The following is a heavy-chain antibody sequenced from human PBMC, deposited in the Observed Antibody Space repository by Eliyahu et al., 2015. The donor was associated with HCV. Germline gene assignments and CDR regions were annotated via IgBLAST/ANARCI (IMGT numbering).Heavy chain of an antibody. V-gene: IGHV5-10-1*01. Sequence: EVQLVQSGAEVKKPGESLRISCKGSGYSFTSYWISWVRQMPGKGLEWMGRIDPSDSYTNYSPSFQGHVTISADKSISTAYLQWSSLKASDTAMYYCARPYYYDSSGYYRDGAFDIWGQGTMVTVSS. D-gene: IGHD3-22*01. CDR1: GYSFTSYW. J-gene: IGHJ3*02. CDR2: IDPSDSYT. CDR3: ARPYYYDSSGYYRDGAFDI.